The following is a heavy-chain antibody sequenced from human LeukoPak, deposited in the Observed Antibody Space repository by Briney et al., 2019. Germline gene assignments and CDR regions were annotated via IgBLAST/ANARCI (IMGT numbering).Heavy chain of an antibody. J-gene: IGHJ4*02. Sequence: PSQTQFLTRAVYGGSFSGYYWSWIRQPPGKGLEWIGEINHSGSTNYNPSLKSRVTISVDTSKNQFSLKLSSVTATETAVYYCASEYCSSATCRFDYWGQGTLVTVSS. CDR1: GGSFSGYY. CDR2: INHSGST. CDR3: ASEYCSSATCRFDY. D-gene: IGHD2-2*01. V-gene: IGHV4-34*01.